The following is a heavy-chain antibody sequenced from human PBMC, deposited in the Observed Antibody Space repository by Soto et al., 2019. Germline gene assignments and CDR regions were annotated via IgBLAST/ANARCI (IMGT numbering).Heavy chain of an antibody. CDR1: GLTVSSNY. V-gene: IGHV3-66*01. CDR3: ARVLGGHAFDI. J-gene: IGHJ3*02. D-gene: IGHD3-16*01. Sequence: EVQLVESGGGLVQPGGSLRLFCAASGLTVSSNYMSWVRQAPGKGLEWVSVIYSSGSTHYADSAKGRFTISRDDSKNRLYLDMDSLTAEDTAVYYCARVLGGHAFDIWGQGTLVTVSS. CDR2: IYSSGST.